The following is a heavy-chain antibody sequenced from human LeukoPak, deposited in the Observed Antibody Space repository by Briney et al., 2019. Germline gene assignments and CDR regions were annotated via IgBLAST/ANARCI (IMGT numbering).Heavy chain of an antibody. CDR1: GFTFSSYA. V-gene: IGHV3-30-3*01. J-gene: IGHJ6*02. Sequence: GRSLRLSCAASGFTFSSYAMHWVRQAPGKGLEWVAVISYDGSNKYYADSVKGRFTISRDNSKNTLYLQMNSLRAEDTAVYYCARGGSYDTGMDVWGQGTTVTVSS. CDR3: ARGGSYDTGMDV. D-gene: IGHD3-22*01. CDR2: ISYDGSNK.